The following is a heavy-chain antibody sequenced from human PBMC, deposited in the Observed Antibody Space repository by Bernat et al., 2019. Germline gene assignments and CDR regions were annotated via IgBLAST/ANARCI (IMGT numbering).Heavy chain of an antibody. J-gene: IGHJ4*02. V-gene: IGHV4-59*01. CDR3: ARDFGSGGRLDY. Sequence: QVQLQESGPGLVKPSETLSLTCTVSGGSISSYYWSWIRQPPGKGLEWIGYIYYSGSTKYNPSLKSRVTMSVDTSKDQLSLKLSSVTAADTAVEYCARDFGSGGRLDYWGQGTLVTVSS. D-gene: IGHD1-26*01. CDR1: GGSISSYY. CDR2: IYYSGST.